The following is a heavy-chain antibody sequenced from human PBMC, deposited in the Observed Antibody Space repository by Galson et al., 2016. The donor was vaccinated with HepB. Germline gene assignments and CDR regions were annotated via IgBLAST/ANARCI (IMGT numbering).Heavy chain of an antibody. J-gene: IGHJ4*02. V-gene: IGHV5-51*03. CDR1: GYSFTSYW. Sequence: QSGAEVKKPGESLKISCKGSGYSFTSYWIAWVRQMPGSGLEWMGFINPADSDTRYSPSFLGQVIIPVDKSISTAYLQWSSLRASDTAMYYCARSHGGPWGQGTLGTVSS. CDR2: INPADSDT. CDR3: ARSHGGP. D-gene: IGHD5-24*01.